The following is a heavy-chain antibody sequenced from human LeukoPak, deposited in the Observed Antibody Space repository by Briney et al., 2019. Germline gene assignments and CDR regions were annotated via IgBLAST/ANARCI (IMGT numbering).Heavy chain of an antibody. CDR1: GFTFSNYA. Sequence: GGSLRLSCAASGFTFSNYAMTWVRQAPGKGLECVSSIIGSGGNTYQADSVKGRFTISRDNPKNTLYLQMSSLRAEDTAIYYCASHDSSGYYLYRHFWYWGQGALVTVSS. D-gene: IGHD3-22*01. J-gene: IGHJ4*02. CDR3: ASHDSSGYYLYRHFWY. CDR2: IIGSGGNT. V-gene: IGHV3-23*01.